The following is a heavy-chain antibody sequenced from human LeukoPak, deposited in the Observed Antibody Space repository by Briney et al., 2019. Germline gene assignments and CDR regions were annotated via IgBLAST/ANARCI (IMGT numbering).Heavy chain of an antibody. D-gene: IGHD6-13*01. Sequence: PSETLSLTCTVSGGSISSYYWSWIRQPPGKGLEWIGEMYNSGSTNYNPSLKSRVTISVDTSKNQFSLKLSFVTAADTALYYCARGGYSSNWPFDYWGQGTLVTVSS. J-gene: IGHJ4*02. CDR2: MYNSGST. V-gene: IGHV4-59*01. CDR3: ARGGYSSNWPFDY. CDR1: GGSISSYY.